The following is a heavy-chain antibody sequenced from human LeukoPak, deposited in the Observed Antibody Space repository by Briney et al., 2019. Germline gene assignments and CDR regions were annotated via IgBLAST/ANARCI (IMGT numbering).Heavy chain of an antibody. CDR1: GFTFSSFA. D-gene: IGHD6-19*01. CDR3: ARVIAVAGSQD. Sequence: KSGGSLRLSCVASGFTFSSFAMNWVRQAPGKGLDWVSSISSSSSYIYYADSVKGRFTISRDNAKNSLYLQMNSLRAEDTAVYYCARVIAVAGSQDWGQGTLVTVSS. J-gene: IGHJ4*02. V-gene: IGHV3-21*01. CDR2: ISSSSSYI.